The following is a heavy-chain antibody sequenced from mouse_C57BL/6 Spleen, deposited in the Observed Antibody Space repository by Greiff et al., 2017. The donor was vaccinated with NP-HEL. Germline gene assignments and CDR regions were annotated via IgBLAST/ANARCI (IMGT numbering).Heavy chain of an antibody. Sequence: VKLMESGPELVKPGASVKISCKASGYAFSSSWLNWVKQRPGKGLEWIGRIYPGDGDTNYNGKFKGKATLTADKSSSTASMQLSSLTSEDSAVYFCARGGGNGYYVRYAMDYWGQGTSVTVSS. D-gene: IGHD2-3*01. CDR1: GYAFSSSW. V-gene: IGHV1-82*01. CDR2: IYPGDGDT. J-gene: IGHJ4*01. CDR3: ARGGGNGYYVRYAMDY.